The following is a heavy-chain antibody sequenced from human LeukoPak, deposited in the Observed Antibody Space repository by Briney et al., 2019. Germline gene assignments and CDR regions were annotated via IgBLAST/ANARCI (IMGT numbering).Heavy chain of an antibody. CDR3: ASSVVAGTQIDY. J-gene: IGHJ4*02. D-gene: IGHD6-19*01. Sequence: PSETQSLTCTVSGGSISSYYWSWIRQPPGKGLEWIGYIYYSGSTNYNPSLKSRVTISVDTSKNQFSLKLSSVTAADTAVYYCASSVVAGTQIDYWGQGTLVTVSS. CDR2: IYYSGST. V-gene: IGHV4-59*01. CDR1: GGSISSYY.